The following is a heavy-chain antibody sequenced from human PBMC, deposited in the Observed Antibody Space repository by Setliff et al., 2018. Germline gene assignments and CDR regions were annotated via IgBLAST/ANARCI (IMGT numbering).Heavy chain of an antibody. D-gene: IGHD3-22*01. CDR1: GGSLSNYY. J-gene: IGHJ6*02. CDR2: INHSGIT. CDR3: ARGSYYYDSSGYRGRYGMDV. V-gene: IGHV4-34*01. Sequence: SETLSLTCTVYGGSLSNYYWSWVRQPPGQGPEWIVEINHSGITNYNPSLKGRVTISLDTSKNQFSLILRSVTAADTAVYYCARGSYYYDSSGYRGRYGMDVWGQGTTVTVSS.